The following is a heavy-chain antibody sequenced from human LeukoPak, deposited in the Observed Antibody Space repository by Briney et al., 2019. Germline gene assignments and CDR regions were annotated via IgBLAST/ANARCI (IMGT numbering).Heavy chain of an antibody. J-gene: IGHJ6*03. CDR3: ARDQGDGYYYYMDV. CDR1: GGSISSGGYY. CDR2: IYYSGST. V-gene: IGHV4-31*03. Sequence: PSQTLSLTCTVSGGSISSGGYYWSWIRQHPGKGLEWIGYIYYSGSTYYNPSLKSRVTMSVDTSKNQFSLKLSSVTAADTAMYYCARDQGDGYYYYMDVWGKGTTVTVSS. D-gene: IGHD2-21*02.